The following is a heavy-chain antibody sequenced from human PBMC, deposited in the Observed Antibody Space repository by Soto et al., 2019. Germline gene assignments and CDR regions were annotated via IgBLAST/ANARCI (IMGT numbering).Heavy chain of an antibody. CDR2: ISYDGSNK. J-gene: IGHJ3*02. D-gene: IGHD7-27*01. CDR3: AKEVNWGGADAFDI. V-gene: IGHV3-30*18. CDR1: GFTFSSYG. Sequence: VGSLRLSCASSGFTFSSYGMHCVRHSPGKGLEWVAVISYDGSNKYYADSVKGRFTISRDNSKNTLYLQMNSLRAEDTAVYYCAKEVNWGGADAFDIWGQVTMVTVS.